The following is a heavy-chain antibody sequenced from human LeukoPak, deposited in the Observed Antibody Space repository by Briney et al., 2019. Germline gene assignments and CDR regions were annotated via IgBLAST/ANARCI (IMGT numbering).Heavy chain of an antibody. CDR2: INPNSGGT. CDR1: EYILTGDY. D-gene: IGHD2-21*01. CDR3: VKNCGGDCPVPDAFDI. Sequence: ASVKVSCKASEYILTGDYMHWVRQAPGQGLEWMGWINPNSGGTKYAQKFKGRVTMTRDTSINTAYMELSRLRSDDTAVYYCVKNCGGDCPVPDAFDIWGQGTMVTVSS. J-gene: IGHJ3*02. V-gene: IGHV1-2*02.